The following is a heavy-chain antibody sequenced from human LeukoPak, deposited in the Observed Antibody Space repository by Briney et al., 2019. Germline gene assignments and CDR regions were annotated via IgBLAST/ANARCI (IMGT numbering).Heavy chain of an antibody. Sequence: SETLSLTCAVSGGSISSGGYSWSWIRQPPGKGLEWIGYIYHSGSTYYNPSLKSRVTISVDRSKSQFSLKLSSVTAADTAVYYCARAEYYYDSSTWFDPWGQGTLVTVSS. V-gene: IGHV4-30-2*01. J-gene: IGHJ5*02. CDR1: GGSISSGGYS. CDR2: IYHSGST. D-gene: IGHD3-22*01. CDR3: ARAEYYYDSSTWFDP.